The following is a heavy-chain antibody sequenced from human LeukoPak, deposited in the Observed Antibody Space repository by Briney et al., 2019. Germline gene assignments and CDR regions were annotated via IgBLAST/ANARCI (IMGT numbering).Heavy chain of an antibody. Sequence: GGSLRLSCAASGFTFSSYGMSWVRQAPGKGLEWVSAISGSGGSTYYADSVKGRFTISRDNSKNTLYLQMNSLRAEDTAVYYCARVYCTNGVCYYGPYYYYYMDVWGKGTTVTVSS. CDR2: ISGSGGST. CDR3: ARVYCTNGVCYYGPYYYYYMDV. V-gene: IGHV3-23*01. D-gene: IGHD2-8*01. J-gene: IGHJ6*03. CDR1: GFTFSSYG.